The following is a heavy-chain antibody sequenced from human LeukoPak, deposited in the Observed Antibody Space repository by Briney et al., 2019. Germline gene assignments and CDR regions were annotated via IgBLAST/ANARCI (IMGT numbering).Heavy chain of an antibody. CDR2: VYHTGST. J-gene: IGHJ3*01. V-gene: IGHV4-59*01. CDR3: ARGLDYDSSPSDAFDV. D-gene: IGHD3-22*01. CDR1: GGSLRSYY. Sequence: SETLSLTCTVSGGSLRSYYWSWIRQSPVKGLEWIGFVYHTGSTKYNPSLKSRVSISVDRSKNQFSLKLTSVTAADTAVYYCARGLDYDSSPSDAFDVWGQGTMVTVSS.